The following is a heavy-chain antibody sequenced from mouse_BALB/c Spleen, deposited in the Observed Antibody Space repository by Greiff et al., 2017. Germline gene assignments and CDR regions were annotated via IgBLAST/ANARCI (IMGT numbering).Heavy chain of an antibody. D-gene: IGHD2-1*01. V-gene: IGHV5-9-4*01. CDR2: ISSGGSYT. CDR3: ARYGNYVDAMDY. CDR1: GFTFSSYA. Sequence: EVQVVESGGGLVKPGGSLKLSCAASGFTFSSYAMSWVRQTPEKRLEWVAEISSGGSYTYYPDTVTGRVTISRDNAKNTLYLEMSSLRSEDTAMYYCARYGNYVDAMDYWGQGTSVTVSS. J-gene: IGHJ4*01.